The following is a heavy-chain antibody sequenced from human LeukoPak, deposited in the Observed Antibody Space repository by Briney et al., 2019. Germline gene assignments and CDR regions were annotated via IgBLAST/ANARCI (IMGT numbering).Heavy chain of an antibody. CDR1: TFSLRTSGVS. Sequence: ESAPTLVKHTQTLRLTCTLSTFSLRTSGVSVGWIRQPPGKALECLALIYWDDDKRYSPSLKSRLTITKDTSKNQVVLTMTNMDPVDTATYYCAHISYYGSGSHFDYWGQGTLVTVSS. J-gene: IGHJ4*02. D-gene: IGHD3-10*01. CDR2: IYWDDDK. V-gene: IGHV2-5*02. CDR3: AHISYYGSGSHFDY.